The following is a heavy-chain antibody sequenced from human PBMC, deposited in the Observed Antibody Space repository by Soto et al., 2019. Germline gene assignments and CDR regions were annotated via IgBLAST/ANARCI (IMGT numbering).Heavy chain of an antibody. CDR3: ARVVAAPYYYYGLVI. D-gene: IGHD2-15*01. CDR2: IRAYNGDT. J-gene: IGHJ2*01. Sequence: ASVKVSCKTSGYTFTAYDIYWVRQAPGQGLEWMGWIRAYNGDTNYAQKFQTRVTMTTDTSTDTAYMDLKSLTSDDTAIYYCARVVAAPYYYYGLVIWGR. CDR1: GYTFTAYD. V-gene: IGHV1-18*01.